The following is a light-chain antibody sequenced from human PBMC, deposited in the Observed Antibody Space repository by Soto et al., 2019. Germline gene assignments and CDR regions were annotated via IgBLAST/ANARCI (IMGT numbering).Light chain of an antibody. CDR2: DAS. CDR3: QQRSHWPRT. J-gene: IGKJ1*01. Sequence: EIVLTQSPATLYLSPGERATLSCRASQGVSSYLAWYQQKRGQAPRLLIYDASNRATGIPVRFSRSGSGTDFTLTISSLEPDDFAVYYCQQRSHWPRTFGQGTKVEIK. CDR1: QGVSSY. V-gene: IGKV3-11*01.